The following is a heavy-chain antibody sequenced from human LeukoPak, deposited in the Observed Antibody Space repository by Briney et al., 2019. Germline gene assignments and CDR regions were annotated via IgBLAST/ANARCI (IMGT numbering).Heavy chain of an antibody. Sequence: ASVKVSCKTSGYTFNNYYMHWVRQAPGQGLEWMGWINPNSGGTNYAQKFQGRVTMTRDTSISTAYMELSRLRSDDTAVYYCARVRSEAAAGTIWGPYYYYMDVWGKGTTVTISS. D-gene: IGHD6-13*01. CDR2: INPNSGGT. CDR3: ARVRSEAAAGTIWGPYYYYMDV. V-gene: IGHV1-2*02. CDR1: GYTFNNYY. J-gene: IGHJ6*03.